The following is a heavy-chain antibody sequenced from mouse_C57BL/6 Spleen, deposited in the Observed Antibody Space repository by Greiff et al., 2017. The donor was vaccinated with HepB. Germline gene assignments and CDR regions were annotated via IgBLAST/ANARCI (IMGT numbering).Heavy chain of an antibody. V-gene: IGHV1-81*01. CDR2: IYPRSGNT. J-gene: IGHJ1*03. D-gene: IGHD1-1*01. CDR3: ATFITTVVPRGYFDV. CDR1: GYTFTSYG. Sequence: VKLVESGAELARPGASVKLSCKASGYTFTSYGISGVKQRTGQGLEWIGEIYPRSGNTYYNEKFKGKATLTADKSSSTAYMELRSLTSEDSAVYFCATFITTVVPRGYFDVWGTGTTVTVSS.